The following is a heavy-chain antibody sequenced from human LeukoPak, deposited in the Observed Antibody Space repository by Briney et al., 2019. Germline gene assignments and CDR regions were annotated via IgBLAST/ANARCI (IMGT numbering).Heavy chain of an antibody. Sequence: GGSLRLSCAASGSTFSTYAMHWVRQAPGKGLEYVSAISTNGDSTYYADSVKGRFTISRDNSKNTLYLQMNSLRAEDTAVYYCARDPGDYYFDYWGQGTQVTVSS. V-gene: IGHV3-64*02. CDR2: ISTNGDST. D-gene: IGHD7-27*01. CDR1: GSTFSTYA. J-gene: IGHJ4*02. CDR3: ARDPGDYYFDY.